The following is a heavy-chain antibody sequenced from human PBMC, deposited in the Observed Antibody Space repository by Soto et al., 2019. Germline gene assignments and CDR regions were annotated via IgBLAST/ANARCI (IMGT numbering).Heavy chain of an antibody. CDR2: IIPIFGTA. D-gene: IGHD6-13*01. CDR1: GGTFSSYA. V-gene: IGHV1-69*01. CDR3: ERDRLYSSSWGGYYYGMDV. J-gene: IGHJ6*02. Sequence: QVQLVQSGAEVKKPGSSVKVSCKASGGTFSSYAISWVRQAPGQGLEWMGGIIPIFGTANYAQKFQGRVTITADESTSTSYMELSSMRSEDTAVYYCERDRLYSSSWGGYYYGMDVWGQGTKVTVSS.